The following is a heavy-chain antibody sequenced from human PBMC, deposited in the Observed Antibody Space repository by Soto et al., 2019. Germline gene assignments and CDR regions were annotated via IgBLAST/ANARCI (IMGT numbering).Heavy chain of an antibody. CDR2: ISSSSSTI. D-gene: IGHD5-18*01. CDR1: GFTISSYS. CDR3: ARDGYSYGYQVYYYMDV. V-gene: IGHV3-48*01. J-gene: IGHJ6*03. Sequence: PRGSLRLSCAASGFTISSYSMNWVRQAPGKGLEWVSYISSSSSTIYYADSVKGRFTISRDNAKNSLYLQMNSLRAEDTAVYYCARDGYSYGYQVYYYMDVWGKGTTVTVSS.